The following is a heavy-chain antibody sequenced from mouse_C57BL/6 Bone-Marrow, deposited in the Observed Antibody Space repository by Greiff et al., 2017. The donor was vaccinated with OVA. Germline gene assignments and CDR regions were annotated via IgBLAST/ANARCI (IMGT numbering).Heavy chain of an antibody. Sequence: VQLVESGPGLVQPSQSLSITCTVSGFSLTSYGVHWVRQSPGKGLEWMGVIWRGGSSDYNAAFISRLSISKDNSKSQVFFKMISLQADDTAIYDCARNGTIEGAMDYWGQGTSVTVSS. CDR3: ARNGTIEGAMDY. V-gene: IGHV2-2*01. CDR1: GFSLTSYG. D-gene: IGHD2-12*01. CDR2: IWRGGSS. J-gene: IGHJ4*01.